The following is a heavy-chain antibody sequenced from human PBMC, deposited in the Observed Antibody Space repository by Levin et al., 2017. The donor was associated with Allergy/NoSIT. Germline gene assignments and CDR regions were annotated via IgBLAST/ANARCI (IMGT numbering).Heavy chain of an antibody. CDR2: IWHDGSHK. CDR3: ARDGSDRRSYWGYFDS. D-gene: IGHD1-26*01. J-gene: IGHJ4*02. V-gene: IGHV3-33*01. Sequence: GGSLRLSCAASGFTFSSYGMHWVRQAPGKGLEWVAIIWHDGSHKYFADSVKGRFTISRDNSKNTLYLQMNSLRAEDTALYYCARDGSDRRSYWGYFDSWGQGTLVTVSS. CDR1: GFTFSSYG.